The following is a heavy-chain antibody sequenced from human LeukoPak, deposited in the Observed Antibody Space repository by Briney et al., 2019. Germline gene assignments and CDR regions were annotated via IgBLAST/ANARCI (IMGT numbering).Heavy chain of an antibody. V-gene: IGHV4-34*01. CDR1: GGSFSGYY. Sequence: PSETLSLTCAVYGGSFSGYYWSWLRQPPGKGLEWIGEINDSGSTNYNPSLKSRVTISVDTSMNQFSLKLGSVTAADTAEYYCARGLWFGESRPYYYDYWGQGNLVTVST. CDR3: ARGLWFGESRPYYYDY. D-gene: IGHD3-10*01. J-gene: IGHJ4*02. CDR2: INDSGST.